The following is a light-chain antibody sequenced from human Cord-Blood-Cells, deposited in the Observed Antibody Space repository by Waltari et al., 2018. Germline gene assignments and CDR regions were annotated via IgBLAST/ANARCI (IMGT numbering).Light chain of an antibody. J-gene: IGKJ2*03. Sequence: DLQITQSPSSLPASVGDRVPITYRASQSISSYLNWYQQKPGKAPKLMIYAASSLQSGVTSMFTVCVSETDLTLTIKRLQQREFARVFGRESYMTVYGLGQGAKLV. V-gene: IGKV1-39*01. CDR3: RESYMTVYG. CDR1: QSISSY. CDR2: AAS.